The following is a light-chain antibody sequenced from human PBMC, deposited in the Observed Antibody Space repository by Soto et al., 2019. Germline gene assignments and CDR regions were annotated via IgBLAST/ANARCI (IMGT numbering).Light chain of an antibody. Sequence: DIVMTQSPLSLSVTPGEPASISCRSSQSLLLCNGNNYLDWYLQKPGQSPQLLIYLGSNRASGVPDRFSGSGSGTDFTLRISRVEAEDVGVYYCMQALQIPWTFGQGTKVDIK. J-gene: IGKJ1*01. CDR2: LGS. CDR3: MQALQIPWT. CDR1: QSLLLCNGNNY. V-gene: IGKV2-28*01.